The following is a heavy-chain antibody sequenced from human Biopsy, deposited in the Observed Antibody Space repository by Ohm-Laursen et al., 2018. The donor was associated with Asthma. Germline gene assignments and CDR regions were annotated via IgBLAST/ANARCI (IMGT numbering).Heavy chain of an antibody. CDR1: GGTFNTYV. J-gene: IGHJ4*02. D-gene: IGHD2-2*01. V-gene: IGHV1-69*01. CDR3: ARKAGSCISRTCYSLDF. CDR2: INSVFGTT. Sequence: SSVTVACKSLGGTFNTYVIGWVRQAPGQGLEWMGGINSVFGTTTYPQKFQDRVTITADDSTSTVYMELSSLRSEDTAVYYCARKAGSCISRTCYSLDFWGQGTLVTVSS.